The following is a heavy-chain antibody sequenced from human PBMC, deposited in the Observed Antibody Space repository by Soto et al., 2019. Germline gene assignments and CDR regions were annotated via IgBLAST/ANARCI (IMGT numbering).Heavy chain of an antibody. CDR1: GFTFSIYD. CDR2: IGAAGDP. CDR3: RVCASAVGEFFDY. Sequence: GGSLRLSCAVSGFTFSIYDMHWVRQVTGKGLQWVGAIGAAGDPYYPGSVKGRFTISRENARNSLFLQMNSLRAGDTAVYYCRVCASAVGEFFDYWGQGTLVTAPQ. J-gene: IGHJ4*01. V-gene: IGHV3-13*05. D-gene: IGHD3-16*01.